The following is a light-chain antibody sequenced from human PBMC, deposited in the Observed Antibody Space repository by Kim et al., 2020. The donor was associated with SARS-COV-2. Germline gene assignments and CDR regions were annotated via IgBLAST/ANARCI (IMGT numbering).Light chain of an antibody. CDR1: QSVLSSSNNRKY. CDR2: GAS. CDR3: QQYYTTPIT. Sequence: ATITCKSSQSVLSSSNNRKYLSWHQQKPGQPPRLLIYGASSRKSGVPDRFGGSVSGTDFTLTISSLQAEDVAVYYCQQYYTTPITFRQGTRLEIK. J-gene: IGKJ5*01. V-gene: IGKV4-1*01.